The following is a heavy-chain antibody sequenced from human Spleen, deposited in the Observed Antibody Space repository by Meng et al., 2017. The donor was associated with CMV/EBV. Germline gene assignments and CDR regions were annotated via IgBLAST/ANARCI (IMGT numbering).Heavy chain of an antibody. CDR2: IYHSGST. D-gene: IGHD4-11*01. CDR3: ARDRPSTTVGTDAFDI. J-gene: IGHJ3*02. V-gene: IGHV4-4*02. CDR1: GGSISSSNW. Sequence: GSLRLSCAVSGGSISSSNWWSWVRQPPGKGLEWIGEIYHSGSTNYNPSLKSRVTISVDKSKNQFSLKLGSVTAADTAVYYCARDRPSTTVGTDAFDIWGQGTMVTVSS.